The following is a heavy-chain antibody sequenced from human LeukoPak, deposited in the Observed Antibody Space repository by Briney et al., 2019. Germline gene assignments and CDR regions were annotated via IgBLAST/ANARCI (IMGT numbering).Heavy chain of an antibody. D-gene: IGHD1-14*01. V-gene: IGHV3-21*01. CDR2: IYSSGTYI. Sequence: GGSLRLSCAASGLTFSSYSMNWVRQAPGKGLEWVSSIYSSGTYIYYADSVKGRFTISRDNAKNSLYLQMNSLRAEDTAVYYCARSRTGPNWFDPWGQGTLVTVSS. J-gene: IGHJ5*02. CDR3: ARSRTGPNWFDP. CDR1: GLTFSSYS.